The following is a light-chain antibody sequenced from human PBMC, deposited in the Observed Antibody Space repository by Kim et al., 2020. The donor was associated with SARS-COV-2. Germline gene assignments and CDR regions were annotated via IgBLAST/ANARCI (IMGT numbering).Light chain of an antibody. J-gene: IGLJ3*02. V-gene: IGLV1-40*01. Sequence: QSVLTQPPSVSGAPGQRVTISCTGSSSNIGTGYDVHWYQQLPGTAPKLLIYGDNYRPSGVPDRFSGSKSGTSASLAITGLQAEDEADYYCQSYDSSLSGCVFGGGTQLTVL. CDR2: GDN. CDR3: QSYDSSLSGCV. CDR1: SSNIGTGYD.